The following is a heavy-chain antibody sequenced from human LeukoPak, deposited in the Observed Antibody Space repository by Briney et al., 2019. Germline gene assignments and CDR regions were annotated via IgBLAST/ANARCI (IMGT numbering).Heavy chain of an antibody. CDR1: GHTFTGYY. CDR2: INPNSGGT. Sequence: ASVKVSCKASGHTFTGYYMHWVRQAPGQGLEWMGWINPNSGGTNYAQKFQGRVTMTRDTSISTAYMELSRLRSDDTAVYYCATKSGSSGWYAPGSYFDYWGQGTLVTVSS. V-gene: IGHV1-2*02. D-gene: IGHD6-19*01. CDR3: ATKSGSSGWYAPGSYFDY. J-gene: IGHJ4*02.